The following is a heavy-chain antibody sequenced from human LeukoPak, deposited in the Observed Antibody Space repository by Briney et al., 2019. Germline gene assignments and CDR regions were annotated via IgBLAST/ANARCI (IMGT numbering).Heavy chain of an antibody. Sequence: KTGGSLRLSCAASGFSFSYYSMHWVRQAPGKGLEWVSSITSGSNYMYYADSVKGRFTISRDNAKNSLYLQMNSLRAEDTAVYYCARGGYLTYLIDYWGQGTLVTVSS. CDR2: ITSGSNYM. CDR1: GFSFSYYS. CDR3: ARGGYLTYLIDY. V-gene: IGHV3-21*01. J-gene: IGHJ4*02. D-gene: IGHD3-22*01.